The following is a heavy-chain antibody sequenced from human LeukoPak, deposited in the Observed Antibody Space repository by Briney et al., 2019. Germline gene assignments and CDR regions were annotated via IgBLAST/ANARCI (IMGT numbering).Heavy chain of an antibody. Sequence: GGSLRLSCAASGFTFDDYAMSWVRQAPGKGLEWVSGINWNGGSTAYADSVKGRFTISRDNAKNSLYLQMNSLRAEDTALYYCARHRGYDFWSGDYYWGQGALVTGSS. CDR2: INWNGGST. CDR1: GFTFDDYA. J-gene: IGHJ4*02. CDR3: ARHRGYDFWSGDYY. D-gene: IGHD3-3*01. V-gene: IGHV3-20*04.